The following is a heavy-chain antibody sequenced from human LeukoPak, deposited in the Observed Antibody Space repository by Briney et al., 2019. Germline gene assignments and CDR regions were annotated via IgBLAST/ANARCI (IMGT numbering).Heavy chain of an antibody. J-gene: IGHJ4*02. V-gene: IGHV3-23*01. CDR2: ISGSASST. CDR1: GFTFSNYA. D-gene: IGHD6-19*01. Sequence: GGSLRLSCAASGFTFSNYAMSWVRQAPGKGLEWVSAISGSASSTYHADSVKGRFTISRDNSKNTLYLQMNSLRAEDTAVYYCARKVAAPDYWGQGTLVTVSS. CDR3: ARKVAAPDY.